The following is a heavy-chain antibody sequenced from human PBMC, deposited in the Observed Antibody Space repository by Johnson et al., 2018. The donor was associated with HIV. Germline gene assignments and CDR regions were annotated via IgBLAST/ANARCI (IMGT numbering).Heavy chain of an antibody. CDR3: ARATYYYDTSGYLTRPRAFDI. CDR2: INWNGGGT. V-gene: IGHV3-20*04. D-gene: IGHD3-22*01. J-gene: IGHJ3*02. Sequence: VQLVESGGGVVRPGGSLRLSCAASGFTFDDYGMAWVRQAPGNGLEWVSGINWNGGGTGYADSVKGRFTISRDNAQNSLYLQMNSLRPEDTALYYCARATYYYDTSGYLTRPRAFDIWGQGTMVTVSS. CDR1: GFTFDDYG.